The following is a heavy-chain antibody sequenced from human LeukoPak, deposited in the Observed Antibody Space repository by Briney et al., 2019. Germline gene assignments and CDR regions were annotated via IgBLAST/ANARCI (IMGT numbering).Heavy chain of an antibody. CDR3: AGNIRDNWNYAAGPV. CDR1: GFTFSSYA. V-gene: IGHV3-23*01. CDR2: ISGNGGST. Sequence: GGSLRLSCAASGFTFSSYAMSWVRQAPGKGLECVSAISGNGGSTYYADSVKGRFTISRDNSKNTLYLQMNSLRAEDTAVYYCAGNIRDNWNYAAGPVWGQGTLVTVSS. J-gene: IGHJ4*02. D-gene: IGHD1-7*01.